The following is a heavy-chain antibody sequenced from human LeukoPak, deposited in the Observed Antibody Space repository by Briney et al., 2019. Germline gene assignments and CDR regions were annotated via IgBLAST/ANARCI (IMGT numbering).Heavy chain of an antibody. V-gene: IGHV1-3*01. Sequence: ASVKVSCKASGYTFTSYGYSWVRQAPGQRLEWMGWINAGNGNTKYSQKFQGRVTITRDTSASTAYMELSSLRSEDTAVYYCARDRIWFGDSLDYWGQGTLVTVSS. CDR3: ARDRIWFGDSLDY. J-gene: IGHJ4*02. CDR1: GYTFTSYG. D-gene: IGHD3-10*01. CDR2: INAGNGNT.